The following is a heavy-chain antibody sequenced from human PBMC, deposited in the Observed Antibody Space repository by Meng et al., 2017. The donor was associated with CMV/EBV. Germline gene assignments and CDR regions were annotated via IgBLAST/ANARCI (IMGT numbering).Heavy chain of an antibody. CDR3: ARDPGVVVTNYFDY. CDR1: GFTFSSYS. D-gene: IGHD3-22*01. J-gene: IGHJ4*02. V-gene: IGHV3-48*04. CDR2: ISSSSSTM. Sequence: GESLKISCAASGFTFSSYSMNWVRQAPGKGLEWVSYISSSSSTMYYADSVKGRFTISRDNAKNSLYLQMNSLRAEDTAVYYCARDPGVVVTNYFDYWGQGTLVTVSS.